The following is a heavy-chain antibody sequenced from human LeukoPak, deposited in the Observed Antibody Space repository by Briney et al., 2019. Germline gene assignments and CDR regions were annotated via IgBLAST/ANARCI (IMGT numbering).Heavy chain of an antibody. D-gene: IGHD2-15*01. Sequence: PGGSLRLSCAASGFTFSDYYMSWIRQAPGKGLEWVSYISSSGSTIYYADSVKGRFTISRDNAKNSLYLQMNSLRAEDTAAYYCARASGIVVVVGSAFDIWGQGTMVTVSS. CDR3: ARASGIVVVVGSAFDI. J-gene: IGHJ3*02. CDR1: GFTFSDYY. CDR2: ISSSGSTI. V-gene: IGHV3-11*01.